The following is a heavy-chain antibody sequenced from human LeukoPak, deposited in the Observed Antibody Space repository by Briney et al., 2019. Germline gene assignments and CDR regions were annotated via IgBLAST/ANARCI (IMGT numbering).Heavy chain of an antibody. D-gene: IGHD6-13*01. CDR1: GYTFTSYG. CDR2: ISAYNGNT. CDR3: ARANPSSSWYNYYYYMGV. Sequence: ASVKVSCKASGYTFTSYGISWVRQAPGQGLEWMGWISAYNGNTNYAQKLQGRVTMTTDTSTSTAYMELRSLRSDDTAVYYCARANPSSSWYNYYYYMGVWGKGTTVTVSS. J-gene: IGHJ6*03. V-gene: IGHV1-18*01.